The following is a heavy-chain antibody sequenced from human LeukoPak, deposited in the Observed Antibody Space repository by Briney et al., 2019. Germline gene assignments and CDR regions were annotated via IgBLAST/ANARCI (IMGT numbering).Heavy chain of an antibody. D-gene: IGHD3-22*01. CDR1: GFTFSSYE. J-gene: IGHJ4*02. CDR2: ISSSGSTI. V-gene: IGHV3-48*03. CDR3: AKVSSTYYYDSSGYYYAFDY. Sequence: TGGSLRLSCAASGFTFSSYEMNWVRQAPGKGLEWVSYISSSGSTIYYADSVKGRFTISRDNSKNTLYLQMNSLRAEDTAVYYCAKVSSTYYYDSSGYYYAFDYWGQGTLVTVSS.